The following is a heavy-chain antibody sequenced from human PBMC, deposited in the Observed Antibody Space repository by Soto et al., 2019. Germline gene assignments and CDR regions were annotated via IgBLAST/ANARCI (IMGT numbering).Heavy chain of an antibody. CDR1: GITFSGHW. CDR2: IKNDGSRR. Sequence: EAQLVQSGGGLVPPGGSLTLSCAASGITFSGHWMHWVRQAPGKGLLWVSRIKNDGSRRDYADSVEGRFTISRDNDKNTLYLHMNSLRVEDTAVYYCARDRLDSGGYVGFDFWGQGTLVTVSS. J-gene: IGHJ4*02. D-gene: IGHD4-17*01. CDR3: ARDRLDSGGYVGFDF. V-gene: IGHV3-74*01.